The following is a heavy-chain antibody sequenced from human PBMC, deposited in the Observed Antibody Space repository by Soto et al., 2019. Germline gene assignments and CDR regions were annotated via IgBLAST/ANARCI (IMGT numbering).Heavy chain of an antibody. CDR3: ARDTGTSYGNVYFDY. D-gene: IGHD2-8*02. Sequence: PGGSLRLSCAASGFIFSRYWMYWVRQAPGKGLVWVSRINSDGSTTTYAESVKGRFTISRDNAKNTLYLQMSSLRAEDTAVYYCARDTGTSYGNVYFDYWGQGTLVTVSS. CDR1: GFIFSRYW. V-gene: IGHV3-74*01. CDR2: INSDGSTT. J-gene: IGHJ4*02.